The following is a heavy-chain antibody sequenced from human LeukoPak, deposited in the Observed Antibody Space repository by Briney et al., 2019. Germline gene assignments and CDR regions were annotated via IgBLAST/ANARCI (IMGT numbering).Heavy chain of an antibody. CDR1: GFTFSSYW. V-gene: IGHV3-7*01. CDR3: ARDEIVATTKANYYYYMDV. CDR2: IKQDGSEK. Sequence: GGSLRLSCAASGFTFSSYWMSRVRQAPGKGLEWVANIKQDGSEKYYVDSVKGRFTISRDNAKNSLYLQMNSLRAEDTAVYYCARDEIVATTKANYYYYMDVWGKGTTVTISS. J-gene: IGHJ6*03. D-gene: IGHD5-12*01.